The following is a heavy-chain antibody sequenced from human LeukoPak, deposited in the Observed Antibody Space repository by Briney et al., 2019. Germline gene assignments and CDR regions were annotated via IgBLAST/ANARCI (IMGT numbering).Heavy chain of an antibody. CDR1: GFTFSSYA. CDR2: ISYDGSNK. V-gene: IGHV3-30*01. J-gene: IGHJ4*02. D-gene: IGHD3-16*01. Sequence: GGSLRLSCAASGFTFSSYAMHWVRQAPGKGLEWVEVISYDGSNKYYADSVKGRFTISRDNSKNTLYLQMNSLRAEDTAVYYCARDLSWGGLPRYYFDYWGQGTLVTVSS. CDR3: ARDLSWGGLPRYYFDY.